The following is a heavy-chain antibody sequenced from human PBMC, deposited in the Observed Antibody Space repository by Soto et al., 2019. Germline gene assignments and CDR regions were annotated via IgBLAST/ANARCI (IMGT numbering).Heavy chain of an antibody. CDR1: GFSLSTRGVG. CDR3: AQSNAPRILIY. V-gene: IGHV2-5*02. J-gene: IGHJ4*02. CDR2: IFWDDDK. D-gene: IGHD3-16*01. Sequence: SGPTLVNPTQTLTLTCSFSGFSLSTRGVGVGWIRQPPGKALEWLALIFWDDDKWYSPSLRSRLTITEDTSKNQVVLTMTNMDPVDTATYYCAQSNAPRILIYWGQGTLVTVSS.